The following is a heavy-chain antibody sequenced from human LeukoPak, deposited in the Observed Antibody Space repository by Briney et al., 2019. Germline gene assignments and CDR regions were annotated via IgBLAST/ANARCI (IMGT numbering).Heavy chain of an antibody. J-gene: IGHJ4*02. CDR3: ARSVGAAHLDF. Sequence: SGGSLRLSCAVSGFTFSDYFMTWIRQAPGKGLEWVSYTGGSGSNIYYADSVKGRFTISRDNAKNSLYLQMNSLRAEDTAVYYCARSVGAAHLDFWGQGTLVTVSS. D-gene: IGHD2-15*01. V-gene: IGHV3-11*01. CDR1: GFTFSDYF. CDR2: TGGSGSNI.